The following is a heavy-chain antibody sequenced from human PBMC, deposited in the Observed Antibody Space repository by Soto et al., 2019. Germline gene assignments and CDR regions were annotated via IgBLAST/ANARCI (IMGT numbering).Heavy chain of an antibody. CDR1: GFTFDDYA. Sequence: GGSLRLSCAASGFTFDDYAMHWVRQAPGKGLEWVSGISWNSGSIGYADSVKGRFTASRDNAKNSLYLRMNSLRAEDTALYYCAKAPGPKQLVPNYFDYWGQGMLVTVSS. D-gene: IGHD6-13*01. V-gene: IGHV3-9*01. CDR3: AKAPGPKQLVPNYFDY. J-gene: IGHJ4*02. CDR2: ISWNSGSI.